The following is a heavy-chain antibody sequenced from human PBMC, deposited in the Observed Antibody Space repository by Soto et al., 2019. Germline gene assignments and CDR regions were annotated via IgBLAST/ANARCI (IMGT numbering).Heavy chain of an antibody. Sequence: GASVKVSCKASGYTFTSYGISWVRQAPGQGLEWIGWIVVGSGNTNYAQKFQERVTITRDMSTSIAYMELSSLRSEDTAVYYCAAVGSFDLPHYWGQGTLVTVSS. CDR3: AAVGSFDLPHY. J-gene: IGHJ4*02. CDR1: GYTFTSYG. D-gene: IGHD3-9*01. V-gene: IGHV1-58*02. CDR2: IVVGSGNT.